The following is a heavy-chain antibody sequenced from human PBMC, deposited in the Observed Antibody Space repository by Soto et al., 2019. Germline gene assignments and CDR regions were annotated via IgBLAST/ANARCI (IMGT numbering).Heavy chain of an antibody. CDR2: IYHSGST. CDR1: GGSISSINW. V-gene: IGHV4-4*02. CDR3: ARVVGGSYYGMDV. D-gene: IGHD2-2*01. J-gene: IGHJ6*02. Sequence: QGQLQESGPGLVKPSGTLSLTCAVSGGSISSINWWSWVRQPPGKGLEWIGEIYHSGSTNYNPSLKSRVTISVDKSKNQFSLKLSSVTAADTAVYYWARVVGGSYYGMDVWGQGTTVTVSS.